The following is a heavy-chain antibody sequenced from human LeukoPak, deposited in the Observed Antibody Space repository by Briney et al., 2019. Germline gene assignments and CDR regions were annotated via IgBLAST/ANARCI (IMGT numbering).Heavy chain of an antibody. CDR3: ARASIAAAGRALWYFDY. D-gene: IGHD6-13*01. J-gene: IGHJ4*02. CDR2: INSDGSGT. Sequence: GGSLRLSCAASGFTFSTQWMHWVRQAPGKGLVWVSRINSDGSGTSYADSVEGRFTISRDNAKNTLYLQMNSLRAEDTAVYYCARASIAAAGRALWYFDYWGQGTLVTVSS. CDR1: GFTFSTQW. V-gene: IGHV3-74*01.